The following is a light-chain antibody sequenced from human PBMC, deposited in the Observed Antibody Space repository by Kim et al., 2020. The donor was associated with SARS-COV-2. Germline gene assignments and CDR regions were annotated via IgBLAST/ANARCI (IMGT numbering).Light chain of an antibody. V-gene: IGLV3-19*01. J-gene: IGLJ1*01. Sequence: SSELTQDPAVSVALGQTVRITCQGDSLRSYYASWYQQKPGQAPVLVIYGKNNRPSGIPDRFSGSSSGNTASLTITGAQAEEEADYYCNSRDSSGNHLVFGTGTKVTVL. CDR2: GKN. CDR3: NSRDSSGNHLV. CDR1: SLRSYY.